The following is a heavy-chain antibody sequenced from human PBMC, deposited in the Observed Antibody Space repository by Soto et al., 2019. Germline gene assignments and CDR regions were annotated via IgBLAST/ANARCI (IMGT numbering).Heavy chain of an antibody. CDR2: IYSGGST. Sequence: GGSLRLSCAASGFTVSSNYMSWVRQAPGKGLEWVSVIYSGGSTYYADSVKGRFTISRDNSKNTLYLQMNSLRAEDTAVYYCIAAAGTSLDYYYGMDVWGQGTTVTVSS. CDR3: IAAAGTSLDYYYGMDV. CDR1: GFTVSSNY. J-gene: IGHJ6*02. D-gene: IGHD6-13*01. V-gene: IGHV3-53*01.